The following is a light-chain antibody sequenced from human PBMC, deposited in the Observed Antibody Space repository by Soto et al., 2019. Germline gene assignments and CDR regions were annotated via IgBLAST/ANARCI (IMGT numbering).Light chain of an antibody. CDR2: DDD. CDR3: GSWDSSLSAYV. V-gene: IGLV1-51*01. J-gene: IGLJ1*01. Sequence: QSVRTQPPWVSAAPGQRVTISCSRSSSNIGGNSVSWYQQLPGTAPKLLIYDDDKRPSGIPDRFSGSKSGTSATLGITGFQTGDEADYYCGSWDSSLSAYVFGTGTKV. CDR1: SSNIGGNS.